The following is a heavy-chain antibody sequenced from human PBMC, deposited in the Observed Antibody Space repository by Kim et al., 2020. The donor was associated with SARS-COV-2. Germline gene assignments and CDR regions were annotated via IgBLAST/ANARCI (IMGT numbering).Heavy chain of an antibody. Sequence: ASVNVSCKASGYTFSEYDINWVRQATGQGLEWMGWMSPNSDHAGYAQKFRGRVIMTRNTSTSTAYMELSDLRSEDTAVYYCARFHSAVGRYLFPWGQGTL. D-gene: IGHD3-16*02. CDR2: MSPNSDHA. CDR1: GYTFSEYD. V-gene: IGHV1-8*01. CDR3: ARFHSAVGRYLFP. J-gene: IGHJ4*02.